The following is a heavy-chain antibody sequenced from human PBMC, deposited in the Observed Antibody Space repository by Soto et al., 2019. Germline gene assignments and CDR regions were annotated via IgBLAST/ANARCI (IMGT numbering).Heavy chain of an antibody. V-gene: IGHV3-23*01. D-gene: IGHD3-3*01. CDR3: AKGPRGYDFWSGYFTFDY. CDR2: ISGSGGST. J-gene: IGHJ4*02. CDR1: GFTFSSYA. Sequence: GGSLRLSFAASGFTFSSYAMSWVRQAPGKGLEWVSAISGSGGSTYYADSVKGRFTISRDNSKNTLYLQMNSLRAEDTAVYYCAKGPRGYDFWSGYFTFDYWGQGTLVTVSS.